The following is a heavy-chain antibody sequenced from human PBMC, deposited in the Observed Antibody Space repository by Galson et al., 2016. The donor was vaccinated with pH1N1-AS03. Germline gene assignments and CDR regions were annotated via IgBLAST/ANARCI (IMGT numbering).Heavy chain of an antibody. CDR1: GFTFSDNW. D-gene: IGHD3-16*01. V-gene: IGHV3-74*01. CDR3: AKYYRVSYIDS. J-gene: IGHJ4*02. CDR2: IISNGSGT. Sequence: SLRLSCAASGFTFSDNWMHWVRQAPGKGLEWVSRIISNGSGTNYADSVKGRFTTSRDNARNTLYLQKNSLRAEDTAVYYCAKYYRVSYIDSWGQGTLVTVSS.